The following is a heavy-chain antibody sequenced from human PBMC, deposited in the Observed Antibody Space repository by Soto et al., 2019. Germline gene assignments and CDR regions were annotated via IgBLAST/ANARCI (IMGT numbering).Heavy chain of an antibody. Sequence: QVQLQESGPGLVKPSQTLSLTSTVSGGSISSGDYYWSWIRQPPGKGLEWIGYIYYSGSTYYNPSLQSRVTISVDTSKNKFSLKLSSVTAADTAVYYCARTLSRGKQDYYDYWGQGTLITVSS. D-gene: IGHD3-10*01. CDR1: GGSISSGDYY. CDR3: ARTLSRGKQDYYDY. J-gene: IGHJ4*02. V-gene: IGHV4-30-4*01. CDR2: IYYSGST.